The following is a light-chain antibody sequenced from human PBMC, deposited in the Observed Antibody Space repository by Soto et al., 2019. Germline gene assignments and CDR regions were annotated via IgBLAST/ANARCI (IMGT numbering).Light chain of an antibody. CDR1: QSIGYY. J-gene: IGKJ4*01. V-gene: IGKV3-15*01. CDR2: AAS. CDR3: QQYHNWVT. Sequence: EIVLTQSPATLSLSPGERATLSCRASQSIGYYLAWYQEKPGQAPRLLIYAASTRATGVPARFSGSGSGTEFTLTISDLQSEDFAVYYCQQYHNWVTFGGGTKVDIK.